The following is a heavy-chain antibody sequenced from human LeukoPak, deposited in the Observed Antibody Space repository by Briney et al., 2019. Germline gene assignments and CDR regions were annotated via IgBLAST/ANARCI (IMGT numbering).Heavy chain of an antibody. CDR3: AREKSRIAAAASIGFDI. Sequence: SETLSLTCAVYGGSFSGYYWSWIRQPPGKGLEWIGEINHSGSTNYNPSLKSRATISVDTSKNQFSLKLSSVTAADTAVYYCAREKSRIAAAASIGFDIWGQGTMVTVSS. D-gene: IGHD6-13*01. CDR1: GGSFSGYY. V-gene: IGHV4-34*01. CDR2: INHSGST. J-gene: IGHJ3*02.